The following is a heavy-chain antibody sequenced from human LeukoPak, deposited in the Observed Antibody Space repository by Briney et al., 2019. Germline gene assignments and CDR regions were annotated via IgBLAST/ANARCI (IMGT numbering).Heavy chain of an antibody. CDR2: IYSGGDT. D-gene: IGHD6-19*01. CDR1: GFTVRNNY. CDR3: AVLNSGWRFQH. Sequence: LTGGSLRLSCAVSGFTVRNNYMSWVRQAPGKGLECVSVIYSGGDTYYADSVKGRFTISRDNSKNTLYLQINSLRAEDTAVFYCAVLNSGWRFQHWGQGTLVTVSS. J-gene: IGHJ1*01. V-gene: IGHV3-53*01.